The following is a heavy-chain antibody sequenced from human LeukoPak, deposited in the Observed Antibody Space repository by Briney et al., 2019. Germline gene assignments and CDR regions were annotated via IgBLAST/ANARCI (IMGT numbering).Heavy chain of an antibody. CDR1: GFTFSSYA. CDR2: ISGSGGST. Sequence: GGSLRLSCAASGFTFSSYAMSWVRQAPGKGLEWVSAISGSGGSTYYADFVKGRSTISRDNSKNTLYLQMNSLRAEDTAVYYCASSTYCSGGSCYTVFDYWGQGTLVTVSS. CDR3: ASSTYCSGGSCYTVFDY. D-gene: IGHD2-15*01. J-gene: IGHJ4*02. V-gene: IGHV3-23*01.